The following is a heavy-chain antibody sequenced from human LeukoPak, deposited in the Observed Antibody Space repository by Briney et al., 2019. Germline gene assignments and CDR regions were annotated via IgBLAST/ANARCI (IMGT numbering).Heavy chain of an antibody. Sequence: SETLSLTCTVSGGSISSYYWGWIRQPPGKGLEWIGSIYYSGSTYYNPSLKSRVTISVDTSKNQFSLKLSSVTAADTAVYYCAAYSGYDYDEYYFDYWGQGTLVTVSS. CDR3: AAYSGYDYDEYYFDY. V-gene: IGHV4-39*01. CDR2: IYYSGST. D-gene: IGHD5-12*01. CDR1: GGSISSYY. J-gene: IGHJ4*02.